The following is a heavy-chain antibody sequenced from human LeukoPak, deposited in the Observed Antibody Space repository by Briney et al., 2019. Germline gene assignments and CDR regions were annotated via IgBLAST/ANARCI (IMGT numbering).Heavy chain of an antibody. CDR3: AKDHQAAMVPDVYYFDY. J-gene: IGHJ4*02. Sequence: GGSLRLSCAASGFTFSSYDMTWVRQAPGKGLEWVSSISGSGDSTYYADSVKGRFTISRDNSKNTLYLQMNSLRAEDTAVYYCAKDHQAAMVPDVYYFDYWGQGTLVTVSS. CDR2: ISGSGDST. CDR1: GFTFSSYD. D-gene: IGHD5-18*01. V-gene: IGHV3-23*01.